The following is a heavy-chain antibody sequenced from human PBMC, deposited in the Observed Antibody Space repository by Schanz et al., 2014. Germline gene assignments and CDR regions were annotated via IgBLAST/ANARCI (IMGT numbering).Heavy chain of an antibody. D-gene: IGHD3-10*01. Sequence: QVQLVQSGAEVKKPGSSMKVSCKASGGTFSTYPINWLRQAPGQGLEWMGRIVPIAGITNYAQRFQGRVTITADKSSDTAYMELSSLRSEDTAVHYCARGRGFYDYWGQGTLVTVSS. J-gene: IGHJ4*02. CDR2: IVPIAGIT. V-gene: IGHV1-69*02. CDR1: GGTFSTYP. CDR3: ARGRGFYDY.